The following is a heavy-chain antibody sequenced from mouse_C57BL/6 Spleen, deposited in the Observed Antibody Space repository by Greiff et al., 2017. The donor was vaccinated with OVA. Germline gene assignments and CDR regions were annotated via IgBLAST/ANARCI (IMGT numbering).Heavy chain of an antibody. J-gene: IGHJ2*01. CDR1: GFSFTGYY. CDR3: ARSYYYGSSYFDY. Sequence: EVQLQQSGPELVKPGASVKISCTASGFSFTGYYMNWVKQSPEKSLEWIGEINPSTGGTTYNQKFNAKATLTVDKSSSTAYMQLKSLTSEASAVYYCARSYYYGSSYFDYWGQGTTLTVSS. V-gene: IGHV1-42*01. CDR2: INPSTGGT. D-gene: IGHD1-1*01.